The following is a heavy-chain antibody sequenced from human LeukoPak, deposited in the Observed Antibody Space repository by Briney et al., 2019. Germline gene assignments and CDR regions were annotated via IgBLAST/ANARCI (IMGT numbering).Heavy chain of an antibody. J-gene: IGHJ5*02. CDR1: GGSISSGGYY. D-gene: IGHD3-3*01. CDR3: ARLLGWSGPINWFDP. CDR2: VYYSGIT. Sequence: TSETLSLTCTVSGGSISSGGYYWSWIRQHPGKGLEWIGYVYYSGITNYNPSLKSRVTISVGTSKNHFSLKLTSVTAADTAVYYCARLLGWSGPINWFDPWGRGTLVTVSS. V-gene: IGHV4-61*03.